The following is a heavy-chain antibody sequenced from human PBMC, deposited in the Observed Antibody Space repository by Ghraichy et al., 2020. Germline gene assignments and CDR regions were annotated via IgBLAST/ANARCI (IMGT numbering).Heavy chain of an antibody. CDR2: IYYSGNT. CDR1: GGSITSYY. CDR3: ARVRDGLFDY. D-gene: IGHD4-17*01. V-gene: IGHV4-59*01. J-gene: IGHJ4*02. Sequence: SETLSLTCTVSGGSITSYYWSWIRQPPGKGLEWIGYIYYSGNTNYNPSLKSRVTISVDTSKNQFSLKLSSVTAADTAVYYCARVRDGLFDYWGQGTLVTVSS.